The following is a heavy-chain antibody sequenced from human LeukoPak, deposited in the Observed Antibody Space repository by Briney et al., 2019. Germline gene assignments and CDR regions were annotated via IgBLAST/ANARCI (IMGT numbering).Heavy chain of an antibody. CDR3: ARGGYISNF. D-gene: IGHD5-24*01. Sequence: RGSLRLSCAASAFTFNSYSMNLVRQAPVEGLEWVSSISSSSIYIYYADSVKGRFTISRDNAKNSLYLQMNSLRAEDTAVYYCARGGYISNFWGQGTLVTVSS. J-gene: IGHJ4*02. CDR2: ISSSSIYI. CDR1: AFTFNSYS. V-gene: IGHV3-21*01.